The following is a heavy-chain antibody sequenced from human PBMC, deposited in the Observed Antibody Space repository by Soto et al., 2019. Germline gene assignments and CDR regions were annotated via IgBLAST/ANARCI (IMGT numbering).Heavy chain of an antibody. Sequence: GGSLRLSCAASGFTFSSYAMHWVRQAPGKGLEWVAVISYDGSNKYYADSVKGRFTISRDNSKNTLYLQMNSLRAEDTAVYYCARDLVSHLRFDYWGQGTLVTVSS. J-gene: IGHJ4*02. CDR3: ARDLVSHLRFDY. CDR2: ISYDGSNK. D-gene: IGHD6-6*01. CDR1: GFTFSSYA. V-gene: IGHV3-30-3*01.